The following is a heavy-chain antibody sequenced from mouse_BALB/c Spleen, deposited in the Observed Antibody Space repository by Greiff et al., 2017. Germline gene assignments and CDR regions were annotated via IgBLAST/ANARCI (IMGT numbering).Heavy chain of an antibody. D-gene: IGHD1-1*01. Sequence: LQQPGSELVRPGASVKLSCKASGYTFTSYWMHWVKQRPGQGLEWIGNIYPGSGSTNYDEKFKSKATLTVDTSSSTAYMQLSSLTSEDSAVYYCTFPHYYGSSYFDYWGQGTTLTVSS. V-gene: IGHV1S22*01. CDR1: GYTFTSYW. CDR2: IYPGSGST. J-gene: IGHJ2*01. CDR3: TFPHYYGSSYFDY.